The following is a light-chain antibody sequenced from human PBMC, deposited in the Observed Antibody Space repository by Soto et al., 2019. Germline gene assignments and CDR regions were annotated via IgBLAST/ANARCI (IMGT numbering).Light chain of an antibody. CDR1: QSISDK. CDR3: QQYKSWPYT. CDR2: GAS. J-gene: IGKJ2*01. Sequence: MTQSPSTLSASVGDSVTITCRASQSISDKSAWYQQKPGQAPRLLMFGASTRATGIPARFSGSGSGTDFTLTITGLQSEDFAVYYCQQYKSWPYTFGQGTKLEIK. V-gene: IGKV3-15*01.